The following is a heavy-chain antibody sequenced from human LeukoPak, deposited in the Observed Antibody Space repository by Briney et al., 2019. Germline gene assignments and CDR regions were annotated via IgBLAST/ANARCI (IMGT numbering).Heavy chain of an antibody. J-gene: IGHJ4*02. CDR2: INHSGST. Sequence: SETLSLTCAVYGVSFSGYYWSWIRQPPGKGLEWIGEINHSGSTNYNPSLKSRVTISVDTSKNQFSLKLSSVTAADTAVYYCARGQLSRVIVVVITKTYYFDYWGQGTLVTVSS. V-gene: IGHV4-34*01. CDR3: ARGQLSRVIVVVITKTYYFDY. CDR1: GVSFSGYY. D-gene: IGHD3-22*01.